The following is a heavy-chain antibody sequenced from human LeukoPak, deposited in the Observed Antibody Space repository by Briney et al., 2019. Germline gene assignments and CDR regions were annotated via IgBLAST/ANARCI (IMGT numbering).Heavy chain of an antibody. D-gene: IGHD4-17*01. Sequence: ASVKVSYTVSGYTLTDLSMHWVRQAPGKGREWMGGFDPEDGETIYAQKFQGRVTMTEDTSTDTAYMELSSLRSEDTAVYYCATDFVSDYGDYWGQGTLVTVSS. J-gene: IGHJ4*02. CDR3: ATDFVSDYGDY. V-gene: IGHV1-24*01. CDR1: GYTLTDLS. CDR2: FDPEDGET.